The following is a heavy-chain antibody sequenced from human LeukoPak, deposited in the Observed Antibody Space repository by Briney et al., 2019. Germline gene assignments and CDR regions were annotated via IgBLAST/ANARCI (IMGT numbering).Heavy chain of an antibody. CDR3: VRDRDWAFDY. CDR2: VRSDGSDK. D-gene: IGHD2-21*02. CDR1: GFTFSNYA. Sequence: GGSLRLSCAASGFTFSNYAMNWVRQAPGKGLGWVTFVRSDGSDKYYADSVKGRFTFSRDNSKNTVYLQMNSLRPEDTAVYYCVRDRDWAFDYWGQGSLVTVSS. V-gene: IGHV3-30*02. J-gene: IGHJ4*02.